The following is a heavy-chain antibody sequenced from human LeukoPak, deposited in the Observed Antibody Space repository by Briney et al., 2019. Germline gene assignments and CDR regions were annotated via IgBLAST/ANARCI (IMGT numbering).Heavy chain of an antibody. CDR2: ISGSGGST. CDR3: ARLSVAVTPATRYNWFDP. J-gene: IGHJ5*02. CDR1: GVTLSSYA. V-gene: IGHV3-23*01. Sequence: PGGSLRLSCAASGVTLSSYAMSWARQAPGKGLEWDSAISGSGGSTYYADSVKGRFTISRDNSKNTLYLQMNSLRAEDTAVYYCARLSVAVTPATRYNWFDPWGQGTLVTVSS. D-gene: IGHD4-23*01.